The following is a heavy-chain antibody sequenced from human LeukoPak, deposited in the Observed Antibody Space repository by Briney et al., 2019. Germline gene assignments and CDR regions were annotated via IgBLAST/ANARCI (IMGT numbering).Heavy chain of an antibody. CDR2: INHSGST. D-gene: IGHD3-22*01. V-gene: IGHV4-34*01. Sequence: TSETLSLTCAVYGGSFSGYYWGWIRQPPGKGLEWIGEINHSGSTNYNPSLKSRVTISVDTSKNQFSLKLSSVTAADTAVYYCARGYDPSRDAFDIWAQGTMVTVSS. CDR1: GGSFSGYY. CDR3: ARGYDPSRDAFDI. J-gene: IGHJ3*02.